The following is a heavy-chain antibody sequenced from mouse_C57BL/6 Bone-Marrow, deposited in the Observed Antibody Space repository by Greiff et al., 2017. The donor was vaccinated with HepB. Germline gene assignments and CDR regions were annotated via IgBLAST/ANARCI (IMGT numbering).Heavy chain of an antibody. D-gene: IGHD3-2*02. J-gene: IGHJ3*01. Sequence: QVHVKQSGAELVKPGASVKLSCKASGYTFTEYTIHWVKQRSGQGLEWIGWFYPGSGSIKYNEKFKVKATLTADKSSSTVYMELSRLTSEDSAVYFCARHEDPDSSGYEAWFAYWGQGTLVTVSA. V-gene: IGHV1-62-2*01. CDR3: ARHEDPDSSGYEAWFAY. CDR1: GYTFTEYT. CDR2: FYPGSGSI.